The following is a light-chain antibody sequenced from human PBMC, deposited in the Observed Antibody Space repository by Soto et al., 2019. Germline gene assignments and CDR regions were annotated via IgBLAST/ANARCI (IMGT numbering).Light chain of an antibody. Sequence: DIQMTQSPSTLSASVGDRVTITCRASQSVTWLAWYQQKPGKAPTLLIYKASSLETGVPSRFSGSGSGTEFTLTISSLQPADFATYYCQQYNSYSPATFGQGTKLEMK. CDR1: QSVTW. CDR2: KAS. CDR3: QQYNSYSPAT. V-gene: IGKV1-5*03. J-gene: IGKJ2*01.